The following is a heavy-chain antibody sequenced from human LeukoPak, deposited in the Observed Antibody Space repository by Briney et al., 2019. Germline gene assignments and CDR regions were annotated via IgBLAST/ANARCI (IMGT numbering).Heavy chain of an antibody. Sequence: GASVKVSCKASGYTFTGYYMHWVRQAPGQGLEGMGWMNPNSGDTNYAQKFQDRVTMTRDTSISTAYMDLSRLISDDTAVYYCARGYCSGGSCYVFDYWGQGTLVTVSS. CDR1: GYTFTGYY. CDR3: ARGYCSGGSCYVFDY. J-gene: IGHJ4*02. D-gene: IGHD2-15*01. CDR2: MNPNSGDT. V-gene: IGHV1-2*02.